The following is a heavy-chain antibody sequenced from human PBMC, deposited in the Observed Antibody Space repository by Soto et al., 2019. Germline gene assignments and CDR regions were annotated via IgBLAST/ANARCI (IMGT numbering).Heavy chain of an antibody. V-gene: IGHV3-72*01. CDR2: IRNKANSYTT. Sequence: QPGGSLRLSCAASGFTFSDHYMDWVRQAPGKGLEWVGRIRNKANSYTTEYAASVKGRFTISRDDSRNSLYLQMNSLKTEDTAMYYCTRAGILTTPYYFDYWGQGTLVTVSS. CDR3: TRAGILTTPYYFDY. CDR1: GFTFSDHY. J-gene: IGHJ4*02. D-gene: IGHD2-21*01.